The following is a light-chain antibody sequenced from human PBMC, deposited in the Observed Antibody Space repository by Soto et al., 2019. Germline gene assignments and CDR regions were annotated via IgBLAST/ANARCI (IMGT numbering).Light chain of an antibody. J-gene: IGLJ1*01. Sequence: QTVVTQESSFSVSPGGTVTLTCGLISGSVSSANNPNWYQQTPGQAPRTLIYGTSTRSSGVPDRFSGSMLGNKAALTITGAQADDESDYYCALLMGNGISVFGTGTKVTAL. CDR2: GTS. CDR1: SGSVSSANN. V-gene: IGLV8-61*01. CDR3: ALLMGNGISV.